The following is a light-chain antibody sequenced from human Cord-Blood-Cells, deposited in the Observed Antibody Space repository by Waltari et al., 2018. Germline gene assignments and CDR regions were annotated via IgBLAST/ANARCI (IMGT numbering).Light chain of an antibody. CDR3: QQYNNWPLYT. J-gene: IGKJ2*01. V-gene: IGKV3-15*01. CDR1: QSVSSN. CDR2: GAS. Sequence: EIVMTQSPATLSVSPGERATLSCRASQSVSSNLAWYQQKPGQAPRLLIYGASTRATGIPARVSGSGSGTEFTLTISSLQSEDFAVYYCQQYNNWPLYTFGQGTKLELK.